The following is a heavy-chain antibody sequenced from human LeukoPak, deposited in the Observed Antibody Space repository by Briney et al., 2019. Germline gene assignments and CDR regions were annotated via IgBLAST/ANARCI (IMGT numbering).Heavy chain of an antibody. J-gene: IGHJ2*01. Sequence: SETLSLTCTVSGGSISSYYWSWIRQPPGKGLEWIGYIYYSGSTNYNPSLKSRVTISVDTSKNQFSLKLSSVTAADTAVYYCARVPTYYDILTGYSFQGCFDLWGRGTLVTASS. V-gene: IGHV4-59*01. D-gene: IGHD3-9*01. CDR3: ARVPTYYDILTGYSFQGCFDL. CDR1: GGSISSYY. CDR2: IYYSGST.